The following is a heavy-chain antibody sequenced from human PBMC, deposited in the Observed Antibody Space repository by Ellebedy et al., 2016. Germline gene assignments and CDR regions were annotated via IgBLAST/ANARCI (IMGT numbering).Heavy chain of an antibody. CDR1: GFTFSSYG. Sequence: GGSLRLSXAASGFTFSSYGMHWVRQAPGKGLEWVANIKQDGSEKYYVDSVKGRFTISRDNAKNSLYLQMNSLRAEDTAVYYCARGMYSDYWGQGTLVTVSS. J-gene: IGHJ4*02. CDR3: ARGMYSDY. CDR2: IKQDGSEK. V-gene: IGHV3-7*01. D-gene: IGHD2-15*01.